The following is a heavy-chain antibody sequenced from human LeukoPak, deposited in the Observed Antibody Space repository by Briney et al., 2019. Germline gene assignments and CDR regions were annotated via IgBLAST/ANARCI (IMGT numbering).Heavy chain of an antibody. CDR3: AKDGSWSCTD. V-gene: IGHV3-30*02. CDR2: IAHHGSNK. D-gene: IGHD2-8*02. J-gene: IGHJ4*02. CDR1: GFTFSSYA. Sequence: GGSLRLSCAASGFTFSSYAIHWVRQGPGKGLEWVAYIAHHGSNKYYADSVKGRFTICRDNSKRTLYLQMNSLRADDTAVYYCAKDGSWSCTDWGQGTLVTVSS.